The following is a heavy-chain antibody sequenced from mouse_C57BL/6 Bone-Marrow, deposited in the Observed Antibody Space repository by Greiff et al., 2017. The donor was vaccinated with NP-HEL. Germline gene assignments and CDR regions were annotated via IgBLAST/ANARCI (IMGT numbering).Heavy chain of an antibody. CDR1: GYTFTDYY. CDR3: ARGTALAMDY. V-gene: IGHV1-26*01. Sequence: EVQLQQSGPELVKPGASVKISCKASGYTFTDYYMNWVKQSHGKSLEWLGDINPNNGGTSYNQKFKGKATLTVDKSSSTAYIELRSLTSEDSSVYYCARGTALAMDYWGQGTSVTVSS. D-gene: IGHD3-3*01. CDR2: INPNNGGT. J-gene: IGHJ4*01.